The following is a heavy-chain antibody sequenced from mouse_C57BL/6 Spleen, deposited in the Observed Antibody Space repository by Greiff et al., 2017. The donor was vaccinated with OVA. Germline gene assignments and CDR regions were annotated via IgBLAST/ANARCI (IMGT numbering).Heavy chain of an antibody. CDR2: IRLKSDNYAT. J-gene: IGHJ3*01. CDR1: GFTFSNYW. Sequence: DVKLVESGGGLVQPGGSMKLSCVASGFTFSNYWMNWVRQSPEKGLEWVAQIRLKSDNYATHYAESVKGRFTISRDDSKSSVYLQMNNLRAEDTGIYYCTIYYGNYGFAYWGQGTLVTVSA. V-gene: IGHV6-3*01. CDR3: TIYYGNYGFAY. D-gene: IGHD2-1*01.